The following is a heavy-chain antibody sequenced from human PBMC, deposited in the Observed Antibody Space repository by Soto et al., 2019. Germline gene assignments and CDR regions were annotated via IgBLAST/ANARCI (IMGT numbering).Heavy chain of an antibody. CDR3: ARVRVMKYYYYYGMDV. V-gene: IGHV1-2*02. CDR2: IDPNSGGT. J-gene: IGHJ6*02. CDR1: GYTFTGYY. D-gene: IGHD3-16*01. Sequence: ASVTVSCKASGYTFTGYYMHWVRQAPGQGLEWMGWIDPNSGGTNYAQKFQGRVTMTRDTSISTAYMELSRLRSDDTAVYYCARVRVMKYYYYYGMDVWGQGTTVTVSS.